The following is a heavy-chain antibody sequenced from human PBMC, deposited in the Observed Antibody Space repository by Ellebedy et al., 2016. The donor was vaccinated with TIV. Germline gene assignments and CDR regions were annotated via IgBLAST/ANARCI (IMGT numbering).Heavy chain of an antibody. Sequence: MPSETLSLTCTVSGGSISSYYWSWIRQPPGKGLEWIGYIYYSGTTNYNPSLKSRVTISLDTSKDQFSLKMTSVTAADTAVYYCAGSVGSWYYPGPLHIWGQGTVVTVSS. CDR2: IYYSGTT. CDR1: GGSISSYY. CDR3: AGSVGSWYYPGPLHI. J-gene: IGHJ3*02. D-gene: IGHD6-13*01. V-gene: IGHV4-59*08.